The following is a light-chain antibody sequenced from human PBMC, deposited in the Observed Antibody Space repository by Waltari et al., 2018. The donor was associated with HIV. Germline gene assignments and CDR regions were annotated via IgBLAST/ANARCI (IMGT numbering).Light chain of an antibody. Sequence: QSALTQPAPVSGSPGQWPNISGTGPSSGLRGYDSASWYQQHPGKAPKLLIYDVSNRPSGVSNRFSGSKSGNTASLTISGLQAEDEADYYCSSYTSSSTVVFGGGTKLTVL. V-gene: IGLV2-14*03. CDR1: SSGLRGYDS. CDR2: DVS. J-gene: IGLJ2*01. CDR3: SSYTSSSTVV.